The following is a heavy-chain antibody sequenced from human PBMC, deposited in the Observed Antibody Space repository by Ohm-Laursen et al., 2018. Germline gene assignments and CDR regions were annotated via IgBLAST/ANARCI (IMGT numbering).Heavy chain of an antibody. J-gene: IGHJ4*02. CDR2: IVVGSGNT. Sequence: GASVKVSCKASGFTFTSSAVQWVRQARGQRLEWIGWIVVGSGNTNYAQKFQERVTITRDMSTSTAYMELSSLRSEDTAVYYCAADYNYDFWSGPYFDYWGQGTPVTVSS. V-gene: IGHV1-58*01. CDR3: AADYNYDFWSGPYFDY. D-gene: IGHD3-3*01. CDR1: GFTFTSSA.